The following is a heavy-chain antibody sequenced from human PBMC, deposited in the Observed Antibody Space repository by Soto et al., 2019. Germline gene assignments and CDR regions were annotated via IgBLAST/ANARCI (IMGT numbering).Heavy chain of an antibody. CDR3: ARRRGYSTEPPYYYYGMDV. CDR2: IYPGDSDT. CDR1: GYSFTSYW. Sequence: PGESLKISCKGSGYSFTSYWIGWVRQMPGKGLEWMGIIYPGDSDTRYSPSFQGQVTISADKSISTAYLQWSSLKASDTAMYYCARRRGYSTEPPYYYYGMDVWGQGTTVTVSS. V-gene: IGHV5-51*01. J-gene: IGHJ6*02. D-gene: IGHD6-13*01.